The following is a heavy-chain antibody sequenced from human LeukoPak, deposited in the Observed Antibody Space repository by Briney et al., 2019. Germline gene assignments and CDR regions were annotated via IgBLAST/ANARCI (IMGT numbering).Heavy chain of an antibody. V-gene: IGHV3-11*04. CDR2: IKGTGLTT. D-gene: IGHD3-16*01. CDR1: GFTFSDYY. CDR3: ARGTSGRTDYDFDY. Sequence: GGSLRLSCAASGFTFSDYYMSWIRQAPGKGLEWVSTIKGTGLTTYYADSVKGRFTISRDNAKNSLFLQMSSLRADDTAIYYCARGTSGRTDYDFDYWGQGTLVTVSS. J-gene: IGHJ4*02.